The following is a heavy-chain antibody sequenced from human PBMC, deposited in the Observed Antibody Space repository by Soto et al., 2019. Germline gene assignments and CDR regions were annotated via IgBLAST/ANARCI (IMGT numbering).Heavy chain of an antibody. J-gene: IGHJ3*01. Sequence: GGSLRLSCAASGFTFSLYPMNWVRQAPGKGLEWLSYISPSNSTIYYADSVKGRFTISRDNAKNSLDLQMNGLRDDDTAFYYCARVGRGFCSSTRCYTDGFDLWGRGTMVTVSS. CDR1: GFTFSLYP. D-gene: IGHD2-2*01. CDR3: ARVGRGFCSSTRCYTDGFDL. CDR2: ISPSNSTI. V-gene: IGHV3-48*02.